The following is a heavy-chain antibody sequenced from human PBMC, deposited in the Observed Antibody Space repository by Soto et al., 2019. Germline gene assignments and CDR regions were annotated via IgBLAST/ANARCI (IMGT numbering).Heavy chain of an antibody. CDR3: AKDGGVSSWYSYYYYGMDV. J-gene: IGHJ6*02. V-gene: IGHV3-9*01. CDR1: GFTFDDYA. CDR2: ISWNSGSI. D-gene: IGHD6-13*01. Sequence: GGSLRLSCAASGFTFDDYAMHWVRQAPGKGLEWVSGISWNSGSIGYADSVKGRFTISRDNSKNTLYMQMNSLRVEDTAVYYCAKDGGVSSWYSYYYYGMDVWGQGTTVTVSS.